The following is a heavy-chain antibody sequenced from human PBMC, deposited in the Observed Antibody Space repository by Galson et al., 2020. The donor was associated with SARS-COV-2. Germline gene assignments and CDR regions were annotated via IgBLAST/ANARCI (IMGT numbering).Heavy chain of an antibody. D-gene: IGHD5-12*01. CDR1: GYSLTSYW. Sequence: GESLKISCKGSGYSLTSYWIGWVRQMPGKGLEWMGIIYPGDSDTRYSPSFQGQVTISADKSISTAYLQWSSLKASDTAMYYCASRRDGYNLFSPASFDIWGQGTMVIVSS. J-gene: IGHJ3*02. V-gene: IGHV5-51*01. CDR2: IYPGDSDT. CDR3: ASRRDGYNLFSPASFDI.